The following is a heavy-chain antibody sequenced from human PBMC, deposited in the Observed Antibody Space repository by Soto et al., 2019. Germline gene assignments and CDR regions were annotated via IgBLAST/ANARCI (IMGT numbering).Heavy chain of an antibody. CDR2: INPSGGST. V-gene: IGHV1-46*01. CDR1: GYTFTSYY. CDR3: AGGIAVAGIDY. J-gene: IGHJ4*02. D-gene: IGHD6-19*01. Sequence: QVQLVQSGAEVKKPGASVKVSCKASGYTFTSYYMHWVRQAPGQGLEWMGIINPSGGSTSYAQKFPGRVTMTRDTSTSTVYMELSSLRSEDTAVYYCAGGIAVAGIDYWGQGTLVTVSS.